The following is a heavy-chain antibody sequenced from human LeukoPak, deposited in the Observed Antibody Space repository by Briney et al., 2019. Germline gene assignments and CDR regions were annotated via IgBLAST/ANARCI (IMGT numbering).Heavy chain of an antibody. Sequence: GGSLRLSCAATGFTFSSYSMNWVRQAPGKGLEWVSSISSSSSYIYYADSVKGRFTISRDNAKNSLYLQMNSLRAEDTAVYYCAREGALTVTKDAFDIWGQGTMVTVSS. CDR3: AREGALTVTKDAFDI. V-gene: IGHV3-21*01. CDR2: ISSSSSYI. CDR1: GFTFSSYS. D-gene: IGHD4-17*01. J-gene: IGHJ3*02.